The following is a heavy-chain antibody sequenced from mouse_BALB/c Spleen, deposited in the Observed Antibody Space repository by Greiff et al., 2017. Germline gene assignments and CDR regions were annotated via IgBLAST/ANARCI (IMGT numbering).Heavy chain of an antibody. J-gene: IGHJ4*01. D-gene: IGHD2-3*01. CDR1: GYTFTSYW. V-gene: IGHV1-69*02. CDR3: ARWLLPSYAMDY. CDR2: IDPSDSYT. Sequence: QVQLQQPGAELVKPGASVKLSCKASGYTFTSYWMHWVKQRPGQGLEWIGEIDPSDSYTNYNQKFKGKATLTVDKSSSTAYMQLSSLTSEDSAVYYCARWLLPSYAMDYWGQGTSVTVSS.